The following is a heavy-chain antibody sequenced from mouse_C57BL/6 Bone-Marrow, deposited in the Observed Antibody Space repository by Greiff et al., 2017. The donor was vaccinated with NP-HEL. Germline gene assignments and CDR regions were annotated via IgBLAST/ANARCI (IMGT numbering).Heavy chain of an antibody. CDR2: IDPSDSYT. CDR3: AREHCYGSSWGYFDV. J-gene: IGHJ1*03. Sequence: VQLQQPGAELVMPGASVKLSCKASGYTFTSYWMHWVKQRPGQGLEWIGEIDPSDSYTNYNQKFKGKSTLTVDKSSSTAYMQLSSLTSEDSAVYYCAREHCYGSSWGYFDVWGTGTTVTVSS. V-gene: IGHV1-69*01. D-gene: IGHD1-1*01. CDR1: GYTFTSYW.